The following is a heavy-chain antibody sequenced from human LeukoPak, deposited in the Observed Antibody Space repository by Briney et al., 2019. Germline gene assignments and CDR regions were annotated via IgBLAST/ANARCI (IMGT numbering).Heavy chain of an antibody. CDR3: VSIASSSWYRNDS. J-gene: IGHJ4*02. D-gene: IGHD6-13*01. CDR2: IYSSGST. CDR1: GGSISSSVTN. V-gene: IGHV4-39*07. Sequence: SETLSLTCSVPGGSISSSVTNWDWIRQPPGKGLEWIGSIYSSGSTYYNPSLKSRVTISLDTSNNQFSLRLSSVTAADTAVYYCVSIASSSWYRNDSWGQGTPVTVSS.